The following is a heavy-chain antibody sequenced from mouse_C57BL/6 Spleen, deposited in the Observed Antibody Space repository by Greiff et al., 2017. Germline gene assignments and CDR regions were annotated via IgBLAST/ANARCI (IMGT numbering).Heavy chain of an antibody. J-gene: IGHJ1*03. CDR3: ARHPYYGSSSWYFDV. CDR2: ISGGGGNT. CDR1: GFTFSSYT. Sequence: EVQRVESGGGLVKPGGSLKLSCAASGFTFSSYTMSWVRQTPEKRLEWVATISGGGGNTYYPDSVKGRFTISRDNAKNTLYLQMSSLRSEDTALYYCARHPYYGSSSWYFDVWGTGTTVTVSS. D-gene: IGHD1-1*01. V-gene: IGHV5-9*01.